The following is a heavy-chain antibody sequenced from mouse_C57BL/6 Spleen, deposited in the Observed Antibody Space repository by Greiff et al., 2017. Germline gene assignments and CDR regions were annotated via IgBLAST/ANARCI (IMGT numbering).Heavy chain of an antibody. Sequence: VQLQQSGPELVKPGASVTMSCKASVYTFTDYNMHWVKQSHGTILEWIGYINPNNGGTSYNQKFPGQATLAVNKPSSTAYMQLSSLTYEDSAVYYCARSPYDYDGYCGQGTTLTVSS. CDR2: INPNNGGT. J-gene: IGHJ2*01. V-gene: IGHV1-22*01. CDR3: ARSPYDYDGY. CDR1: VYTFTDYN. D-gene: IGHD2-4*01.